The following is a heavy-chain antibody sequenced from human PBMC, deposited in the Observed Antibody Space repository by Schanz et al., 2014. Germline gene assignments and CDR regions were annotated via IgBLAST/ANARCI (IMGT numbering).Heavy chain of an antibody. CDR3: ARGTMPGTFDI. V-gene: IGHV1-69*02. Sequence: QVQLVQSGAEVKKPGSSVKVSCKASRSTFSSYTISWVRQARGQGLEWMGKIIPVLNIATYAQRCQGRVTITADKSTSTASMELSSLRYEDTALYYCARGTMPGTFDIWGQGTMVTVSS. CDR2: IIPVLNIA. D-gene: IGHD2-2*01. J-gene: IGHJ3*02. CDR1: RSTFSSYT.